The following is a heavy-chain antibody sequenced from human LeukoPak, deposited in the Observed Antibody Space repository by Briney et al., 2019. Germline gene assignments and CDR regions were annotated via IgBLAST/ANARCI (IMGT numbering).Heavy chain of an antibody. CDR2: IYYSGST. J-gene: IGHJ4*02. CDR3: ASGYSYGYSVY. V-gene: IGHV4-59*08. CDR1: GGSISSYY. D-gene: IGHD5-18*01. Sequence: SETLSLTCTVSGGSISSYYWSWIRQPPGKGLEWIGYIYYSGSTNYNPSLKSRVTISVDTSKNQFSLKLSSVTAADTAMYYCASGYSYGYSVYWGQGTLVTVSS.